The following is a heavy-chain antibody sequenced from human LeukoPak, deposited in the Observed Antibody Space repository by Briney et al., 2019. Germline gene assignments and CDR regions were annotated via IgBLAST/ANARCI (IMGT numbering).Heavy chain of an antibody. CDR2: IKQDGSEK. Sequence: GSLRLSCAASGFTFSSYWMTWVRQAPGKGLEWVANIKQDGSEKYYVDSVKGRFTISRNNAKNSRYLQMNSLRAEDTAVYYCARAKELVRKWGQGTLVTVSS. CDR1: GFTFSSYW. J-gene: IGHJ4*02. CDR3: ARAKELVRK. D-gene: IGHD6-13*01. V-gene: IGHV3-7*01.